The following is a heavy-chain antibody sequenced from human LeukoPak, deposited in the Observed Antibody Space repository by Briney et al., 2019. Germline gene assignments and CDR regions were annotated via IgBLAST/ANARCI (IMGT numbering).Heavy chain of an antibody. CDR2: IYYSGST. J-gene: IGHJ3*02. CDR3: ARLLRDAFDI. CDR1: GGSISSYY. V-gene: IGHV4-59*01. Sequence: PSETLSLTRTVSGGSISSYYWSWIRQPPGKGLEWIGYIYYSGSTNYNPSLKSRVTISVDTSKNQFSLKLSSVTAADTAVYYCARLLRDAFDIWGQETMVTVSS.